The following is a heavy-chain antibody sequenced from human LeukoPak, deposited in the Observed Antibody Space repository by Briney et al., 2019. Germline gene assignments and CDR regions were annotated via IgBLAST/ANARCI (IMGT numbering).Heavy chain of an antibody. V-gene: IGHV4-34*01. D-gene: IGHD6-19*01. J-gene: IGHJ4*02. CDR3: ARNGWYSVDY. Sequence: PSETLSLTCAVSGGSFTGSFSTYYWSWIRQPPGKGLEWIGEINHSGSTTYNPSLKSRVTISIDTSKNHFSLKLSSVTAADTAMYYCARNGWYSVDYWGQGTQVIVFS. CDR2: INHSGST. CDR1: GGSFTGSFSTYY.